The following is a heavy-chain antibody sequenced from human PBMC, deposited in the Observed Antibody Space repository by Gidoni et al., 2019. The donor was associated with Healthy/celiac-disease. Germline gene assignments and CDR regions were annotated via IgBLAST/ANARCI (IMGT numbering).Heavy chain of an antibody. CDR3: ARVVVNYGEPWYFDL. CDR2: IYTSGST. Sequence: QVQLQDSCPGLVKPSATLSLTCTVSGCSISSSYWSWIRQPAGKGLEWIGRIYTSGSTNYTPSLKSIVTMSVDTSKNQFSLKLSSVTAADTAVYYCARVVVNYGEPWYFDLWGRGTLVTVSS. J-gene: IGHJ2*01. V-gene: IGHV4-4*07. D-gene: IGHD4-17*01. CDR1: GCSISSSY.